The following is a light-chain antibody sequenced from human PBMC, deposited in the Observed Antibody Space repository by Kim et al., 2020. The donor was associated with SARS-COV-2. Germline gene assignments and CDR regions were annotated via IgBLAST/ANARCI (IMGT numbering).Light chain of an antibody. J-gene: IGKJ1*01. Sequence: DIQLTQSPSSLSASVGDRVTITCRASQDISNYLAWYQQKPGKAPKLLIYAASSLQSGVPSRFGGSGSGTDFTLTITSLQPEDVATYYYQQYDSSPWTFGQGTKVDIK. CDR3: QQYDSSPWT. V-gene: IGKV1-27*01. CDR1: QDISNY. CDR2: AAS.